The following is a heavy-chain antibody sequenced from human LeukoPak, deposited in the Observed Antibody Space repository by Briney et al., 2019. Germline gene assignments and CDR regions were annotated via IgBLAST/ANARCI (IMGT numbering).Heavy chain of an antibody. CDR2: IHYTGSA. CDR1: GGSINMYY. J-gene: IGHJ4*02. CDR3: ATTAGISYDY. V-gene: IGHV4-59*01. Sequence: SETMSLTCTVSGGSINMYYWGWIRQPPGKGLEWIGHIHYTGSANYNPSLTSRVSLSIDTSKNKFSLRLSSVTAADTAVYYCATTAGISYDYWGQGTLVTVSS.